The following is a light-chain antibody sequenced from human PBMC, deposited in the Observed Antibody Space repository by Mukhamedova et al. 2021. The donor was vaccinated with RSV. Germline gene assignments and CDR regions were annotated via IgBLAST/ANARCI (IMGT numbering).Light chain of an antibody. CDR3: QQYDSWPRT. Sequence: MGSQSVSAKVAWYQQKAGQAPRLLIFGASFRAAGIPARFSGSGSGTEFTLTISILQSEDIAVYYRQQYDSWPRTFGQGTKVEIK. CDR2: GAS. J-gene: IGKJ1*01. V-gene: IGKV3D-15*03. CDR1: QSVSAK.